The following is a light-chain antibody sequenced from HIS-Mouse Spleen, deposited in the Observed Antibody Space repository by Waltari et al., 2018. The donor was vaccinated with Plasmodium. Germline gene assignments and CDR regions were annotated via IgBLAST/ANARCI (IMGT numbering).Light chain of an antibody. CDR3: SSYAGSNNLV. V-gene: IGLV2-8*01. J-gene: IGLJ2*01. CDR2: EVS. CDR1: SSDVGGYNY. Sequence: QSALTQPPSASGSPGQSVTISCTGTSSDVGGYNYVSWYQRHPGKAPKLMIYEVSKRPSGVHDRFSGSKSGNSASLTVSGLQAEDEADYYCSSYAGSNNLVFGGGTKLTVL.